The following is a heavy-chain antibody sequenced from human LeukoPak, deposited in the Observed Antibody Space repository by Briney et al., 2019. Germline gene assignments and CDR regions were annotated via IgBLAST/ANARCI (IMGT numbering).Heavy chain of an antibody. CDR1: GYTFTGYY. J-gene: IGHJ4*02. Sequence: GESLKISCKASGYTFTGYYMHWVRQAPGQGLEWMGWINPNSGGTNYAQKFQGRVTMTRDTSISTAYMELSRLRSYDPAVYYCARDNEGYLVQGTMLTVSS. D-gene: IGHD1-1*01. CDR2: INPNSGGT. CDR3: ARDNEGY. V-gene: IGHV1-2*02.